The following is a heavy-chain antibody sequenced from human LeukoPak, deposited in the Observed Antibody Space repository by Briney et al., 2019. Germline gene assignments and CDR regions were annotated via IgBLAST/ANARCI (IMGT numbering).Heavy chain of an antibody. V-gene: IGHV1-18*01. J-gene: IGHJ4*02. Sequence: EASVTVSCKASGYTFSNYGISWVRQAPGQGLEWMGWISAYNGNTNYAQKFQGRVTMTADTSTTTGYMELRSLRSDDTAVYYCARGRYDSSPPDSWGQGTLVTVSS. CDR3: ARGRYDSSPPDS. CDR1: GYTFSNYG. CDR2: ISAYNGNT. D-gene: IGHD3-22*01.